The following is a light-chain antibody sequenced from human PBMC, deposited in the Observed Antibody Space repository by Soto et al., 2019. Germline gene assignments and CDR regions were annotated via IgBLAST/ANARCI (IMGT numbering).Light chain of an antibody. J-gene: IGKJ4*01. V-gene: IGKV3-11*01. CDR3: QQRSNWPPT. CDR1: QSVASN. CDR2: DAS. Sequence: EILMTQSPASLSVSPGESVTLSCRASQSVASNLAWYQQKPGQAPRLLIYDASNRATGIPARFSGSGSGTDFTLTISSLEPEDFAVYYCQQRSNWPPTFGGGTKVDIK.